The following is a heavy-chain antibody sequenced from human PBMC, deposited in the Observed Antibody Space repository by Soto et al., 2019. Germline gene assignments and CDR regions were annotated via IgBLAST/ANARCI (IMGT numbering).Heavy chain of an antibody. CDR1: GYTFSSYN. Sequence: NRLKSEAEGKKPGASVKVSCKASGYTFSSYNITWVRQAPGQGLEWMGWISAYNGNTNYAQNLQGRVTMTTDPSTSTAYMELRSLRSDDTAVYYCARDLPPVDYWGQGTLVTVSS. CDR2: ISAYNGNT. V-gene: IGHV1-18*01. CDR3: ARDLPPVDY. J-gene: IGHJ4*02.